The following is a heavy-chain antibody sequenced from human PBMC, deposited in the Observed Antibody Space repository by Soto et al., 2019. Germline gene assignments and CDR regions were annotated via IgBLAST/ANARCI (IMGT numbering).Heavy chain of an antibody. V-gene: IGHV3-30*18. CDR1: GFTFSGYY. D-gene: IGHD5-12*01. CDR2: ISYDGSTE. J-gene: IGHJ6*02. CDR3: TKDDGYNDSTYYHYFGMDV. Sequence: ESGGGVVQPGRYLRLSCAASGFTFSGYYMHWVRQAPGKGLEWVAVISYDGSTEYYADSVKGRFTISRDNSANRLFLQMNSLRPEDTAVYYCTKDDGYNDSTYYHYFGMDVWGQGTTVTVSS.